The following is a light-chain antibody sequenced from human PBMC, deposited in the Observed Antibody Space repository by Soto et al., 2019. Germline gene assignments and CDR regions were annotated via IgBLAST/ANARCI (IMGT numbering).Light chain of an antibody. Sequence: EIVLTQSRGTLSLSPGEIASLSCRASQSVSSSFLAWYQQKPGQAPRLLIHAASTGATGIPARFRGSGSGTDFTLTISSLEPEDSAVYFCHQYADSPQTFGQGTKVDIK. V-gene: IGKV3-20*01. J-gene: IGKJ2*01. CDR3: HQYADSPQT. CDR2: AAS. CDR1: QSVSSSF.